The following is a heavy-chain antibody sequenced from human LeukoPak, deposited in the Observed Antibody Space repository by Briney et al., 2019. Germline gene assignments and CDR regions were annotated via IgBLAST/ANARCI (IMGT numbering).Heavy chain of an antibody. V-gene: IGHV4-4*02. CDR2: IYHSGST. Sequence: SETLSLTCAVSGGSISSSNWWSWVRQPPGKGLEWIGEIYHSGSTNYNPSLKSRVTISVDTSKNQFSLKLSSVTAADTAVYYCARERSLLWFGESKRYNWFDPWGQGTLVTVSS. CDR1: GGSISSSNW. CDR3: ARERSLLWFGESKRYNWFDP. D-gene: IGHD3-10*01. J-gene: IGHJ5*02.